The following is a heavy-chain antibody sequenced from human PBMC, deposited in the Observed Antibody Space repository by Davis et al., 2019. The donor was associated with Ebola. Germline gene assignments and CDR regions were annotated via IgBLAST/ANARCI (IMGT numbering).Heavy chain of an antibody. CDR1: GFTFSSYA. J-gene: IGHJ6*02. Sequence: GESLKISCAASGFTFSSYAMHWVRQAPGKGLEWVAVISYDGSNKYYADSVKGRFTISRDNSKNTLYLQMNSLRAEDTAVYYCARDLVYGGNSGDGMDVWGQGTTVTVSS. CDR3: ARDLVYGGNSGDGMDV. D-gene: IGHD4-23*01. CDR2: ISYDGSNK. V-gene: IGHV3-30-3*01.